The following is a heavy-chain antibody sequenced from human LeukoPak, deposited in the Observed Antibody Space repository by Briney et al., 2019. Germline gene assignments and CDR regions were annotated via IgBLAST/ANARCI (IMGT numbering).Heavy chain of an antibody. CDR2: IYTSGST. CDR1: GGSISSGSYY. CDR3: ASSGSYHNWFDP. J-gene: IGHJ5*02. V-gene: IGHV4-61*02. Sequence: SETLSLTCTVSGGSISSGSYYWSWIRQPAGKGLEWIGRIYTSGSTNYNPSLKSRVTISVDTSKNQFSLKLSSVTAADTAVYYCASSGSYHNWFDPWGQGTLVTVSS. D-gene: IGHD1-26*01.